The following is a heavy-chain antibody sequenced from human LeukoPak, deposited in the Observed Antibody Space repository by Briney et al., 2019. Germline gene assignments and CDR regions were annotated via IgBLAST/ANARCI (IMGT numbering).Heavy chain of an antibody. CDR2: IKHSGST. CDR1: GGSLSGYY. J-gene: IGHJ6*03. V-gene: IGHV4-34*01. CDR3: ARVVGVVTLYYYYYYYMDV. D-gene: IGHD3-3*01. Sequence: SETLSLTCAVYGGSLSGYYWSWIRQPPGKGLEWIGEIKHSGSTNYNPSLKSRVTISVDTSKNQFSLKLSSVTAADTAVYYCARVVGVVTLYYYYYYYMDVWGKGTTVTVSS.